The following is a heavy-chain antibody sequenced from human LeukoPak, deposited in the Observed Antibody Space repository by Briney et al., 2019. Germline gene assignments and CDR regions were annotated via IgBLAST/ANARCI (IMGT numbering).Heavy chain of an antibody. D-gene: IGHD3-3*01. J-gene: IGHJ4*02. V-gene: IGHV4-34*01. CDR1: GGSFSGYY. CDR2: INHSGST. Sequence: SETLSLTCAVYGGSFSGYYWSWIRQPPGKGLEWIGEINHSGSTNYNPSLKSRVTISVDTSKNQFSLKLSSVTAADTAVYYCARGGVFGVVSYWGQGTLVTVSS. CDR3: ARGGVFGVVSY.